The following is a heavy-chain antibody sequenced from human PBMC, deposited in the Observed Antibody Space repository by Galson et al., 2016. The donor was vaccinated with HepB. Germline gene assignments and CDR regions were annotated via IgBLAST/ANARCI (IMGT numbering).Heavy chain of an antibody. CDR1: GGSITSGIHY. D-gene: IGHD6-25*01. CDR2: IFYSGST. Sequence: ATMSLTCTVSGGSITSGIHYWGWIRQPPGKGLEWIGSIFYSGSTYNNPPLKSRVSILVDTSKNQLSLKLSSVTAADTAVYFCARHLRAAVYFESWGQGTLVTVSS. V-gene: IGHV4-39*01. CDR3: ARHLRAAVYFES. J-gene: IGHJ4*02.